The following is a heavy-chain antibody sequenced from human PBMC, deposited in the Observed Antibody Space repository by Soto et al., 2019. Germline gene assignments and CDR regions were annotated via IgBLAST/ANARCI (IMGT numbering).Heavy chain of an antibody. J-gene: IGHJ6*02. Sequence: EVQLVESGGGLVQPGGSLRLSCAASGFTFSSYDMHWVRQATGKGLEWVSAIGTAGDTYYPGSVKGRFTISRENAKNSLYLQMNSLRAGDTAVYYCARGSIAARPDYYYGMDVWGQGTTVTVSS. CDR3: ARGSIAARPDYYYGMDV. CDR1: GFTFSSYD. V-gene: IGHV3-13*01. D-gene: IGHD6-6*01. CDR2: IGTAGDT.